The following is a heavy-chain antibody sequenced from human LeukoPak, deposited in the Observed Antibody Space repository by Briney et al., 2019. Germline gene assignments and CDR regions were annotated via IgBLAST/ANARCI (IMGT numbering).Heavy chain of an antibody. J-gene: IGHJ4*02. CDR3: AKVSSITMVRGYGVYFDY. V-gene: IGHV3-23*01. Sequence: GGSLRHSCAASGFTFSSYAMSWVRQAPGKGLEWVSAISGSGGSTYYADSVKGRFTISRDNSKNTLYLQMNSLRAEDTAVYYCAKVSSITMVRGYGVYFDYWGQGTLVTVSS. CDR2: ISGSGGST. D-gene: IGHD3-10*01. CDR1: GFTFSSYA.